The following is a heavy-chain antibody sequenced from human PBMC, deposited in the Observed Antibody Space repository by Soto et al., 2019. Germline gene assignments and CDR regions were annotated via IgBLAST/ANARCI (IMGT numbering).Heavy chain of an antibody. Sequence: GGSLRLSCAASGFTFSSYWMHWVRQAPGKGLVWVSRINSDGSSTSYADSVKGRFTISRDNAKNTLYLQMNSLRAEDTAVYYCAREGLSAYGSGSYYNFHAEYFQHWGQGTLVTVSS. D-gene: IGHD3-10*01. CDR2: INSDGSST. CDR1: GFTFSSYW. V-gene: IGHV3-74*01. CDR3: AREGLSAYGSGSYYNFHAEYFQH. J-gene: IGHJ1*01.